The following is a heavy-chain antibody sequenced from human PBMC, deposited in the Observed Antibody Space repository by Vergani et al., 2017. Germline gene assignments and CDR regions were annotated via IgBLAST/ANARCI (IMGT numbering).Heavy chain of an antibody. V-gene: IGHV4-61*02. CDR3: AMDQGEYDYVWGIYRYTGXFDY. CDR1: GGSISSGSYY. Sequence: QVQLQESGPGLVKPSQTLSLTCTVSGGSISSGSYYWSWIRQPAGKGLEWIGRIYTSGSTNYNPSRKSRVTIYVDTSKDQSSLKLSSVTAADTAVYYCAMDQGEYDYVWGIYRYTGXFDYWGQGTLVTVSS. J-gene: IGHJ4*02. CDR2: IYTSGST. D-gene: IGHD3-16*02.